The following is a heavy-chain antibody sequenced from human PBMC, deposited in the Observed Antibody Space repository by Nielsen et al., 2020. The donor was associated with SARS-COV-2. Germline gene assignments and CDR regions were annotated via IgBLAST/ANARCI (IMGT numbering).Heavy chain of an antibody. D-gene: IGHD6-13*01. V-gene: IGHV3-7*03. CDR2: IKQDGSEK. Sequence: GESLKISCAASGFTFSSYWMNWVRQAPGKGLEWVANIKQDGSEKYYGDSVKGRFTISRDNSKNTLYLQVNSLRAEDTALYYCAKVSDSSNWLYWYFHLWGRGTLVTVSS. CDR1: GFTFSSYW. CDR3: AKVSDSSNWLYWYFHL. J-gene: IGHJ2*01.